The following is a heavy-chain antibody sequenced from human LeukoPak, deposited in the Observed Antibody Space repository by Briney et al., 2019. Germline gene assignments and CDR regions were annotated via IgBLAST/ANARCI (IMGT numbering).Heavy chain of an antibody. V-gene: IGHV3-7*04. J-gene: IGHJ4*02. Sequence: PGGSLRLSCVASGFPFSSYWMTWVRQAPGKGLEWVANIKQDGSKKSYVDSVKGRFTISRDNSKHSLYLQMNSLGAEDTVIYYCTRVGYIDEGIDYWGQGTLVTVSS. D-gene: IGHD5-12*01. CDR2: IKQDGSKK. CDR1: GFPFSSYW. CDR3: TRVGYIDEGIDY.